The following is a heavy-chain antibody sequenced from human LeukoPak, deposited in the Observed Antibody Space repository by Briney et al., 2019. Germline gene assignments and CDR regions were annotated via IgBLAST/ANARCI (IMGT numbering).Heavy chain of an antibody. CDR3: ARGHRLPGRY. CDR1: GGSFSGYY. J-gene: IGHJ4*02. Sequence: SETLSLTCAVYGGSFSGYYWSWIRQPPGKGLEWIGEINHSGSTNYNPSLKSRVTISVDTSKNQFSPKLSSVTAADTAVYYCARGHRLPGRYWGQGTLVTVSS. D-gene: IGHD2-15*01. CDR2: INHSGST. V-gene: IGHV4-34*01.